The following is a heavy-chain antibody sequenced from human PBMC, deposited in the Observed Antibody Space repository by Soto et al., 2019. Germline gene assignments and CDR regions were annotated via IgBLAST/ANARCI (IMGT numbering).Heavy chain of an antibody. D-gene: IGHD2-2*01. CDR1: GFTFSRYG. CDR2: ISSSTSYV. Sequence: EGQLVESGGGLVKPGGSLRLSCAASGFTFSRYGMNWLRQAPGKGLEWVASISSSTSYVYYADSVKGRFSTSRDNAKNILYLEMYALRTEDTAVYYCARDPSEGRVGNWFESWGQGTLVTVSS. J-gene: IGHJ5*01. V-gene: IGHV3-21*06. CDR3: ARDPSEGRVGNWFES.